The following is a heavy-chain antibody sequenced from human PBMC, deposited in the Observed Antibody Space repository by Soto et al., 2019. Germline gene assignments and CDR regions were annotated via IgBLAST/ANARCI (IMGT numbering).Heavy chain of an antibody. CDR1: GDTVTKYG. D-gene: IGHD6-19*01. CDR3: ASATSIAVAGKET. CDR2: ISFYNGHT. Sequence: QVQLVQAGGEVKKPGASVKVSCKASGDTVTKYGISWVRQAPGQGLEWLGWISFYNGHTNYALKFQDRITFTTDTSKSTASMELRSLTSDETAVYYCASATSIAVAGKETWGQGPLVTVSS. V-gene: IGHV1-18*01. J-gene: IGHJ4*02.